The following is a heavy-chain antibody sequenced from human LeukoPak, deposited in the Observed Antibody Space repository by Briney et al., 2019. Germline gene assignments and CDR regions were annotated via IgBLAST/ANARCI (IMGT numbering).Heavy chain of an antibody. CDR1: GDYISSYY. V-gene: IGHV4-59*01. Sequence: SETLSPTFTVFGDYISSYYWSLIPQPPGKGLEWIGYIYYSGYTNYNPSLESRVTISVDTSKYQFSLNLSSVTAADTAVYYCAREMYYYDSSGSDIWGQGTMVTVSS. J-gene: IGHJ3*02. CDR3: AREMYYYDSSGSDI. D-gene: IGHD3-22*01. CDR2: IYYSGYT.